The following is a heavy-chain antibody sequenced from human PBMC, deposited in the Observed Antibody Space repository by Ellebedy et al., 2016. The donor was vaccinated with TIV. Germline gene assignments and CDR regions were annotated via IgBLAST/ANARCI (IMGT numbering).Heavy chain of an antibody. Sequence: PGGSLRPSCAASGFSLTGSDLHWVRPLAGKGLEWVSASGSSVDTYYPDSVRGRFTIARESAKNSLYLQMNSLTAGETAVYYCARGVPGGGNWFFGLWGRGTRVTVSS. V-gene: IGHV3-13*01. CDR1: GFSLTGSD. CDR3: ARGVPGGGNWFFGL. CDR2: SGSSVDT. J-gene: IGHJ2*01. D-gene: IGHD3-10*01.